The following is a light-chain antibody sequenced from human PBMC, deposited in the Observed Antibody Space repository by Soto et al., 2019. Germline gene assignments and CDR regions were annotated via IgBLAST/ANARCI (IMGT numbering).Light chain of an antibody. CDR2: AAS. V-gene: IGKV1-39*01. CDR1: QSISSY. J-gene: IGKJ4*01. CDR3: QQSYSTQFT. Sequence: DIQMTQSPSSLSASVGDRVTITCRPSQSISSYLNWYQQKPGKAPKLLIYAASSLQSGVPSRFSGSGSGTYFTLTISTLQPEEFATEYGQQSYSTQFTGGGGTMLEIK.